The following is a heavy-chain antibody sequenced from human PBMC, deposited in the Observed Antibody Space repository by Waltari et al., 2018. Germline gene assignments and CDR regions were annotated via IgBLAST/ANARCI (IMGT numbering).Heavy chain of an antibody. Sequence: EGQWLESGGGLVQAGGSLRLSCAASGVMFGIYPMPWVRQAPGEGLEWVSTITADGRSRNYADSVKGRFTISRDNSKNILDLQMNTLRAEDTAVYFCAKADFGNPYWFFDLWGRGTLLTVSS. CDR3: AKADFGNPYWFFDL. D-gene: IGHD3-10*01. CDR2: ITADGRSR. J-gene: IGHJ2*01. V-gene: IGHV3-23*01. CDR1: GVMFGIYP.